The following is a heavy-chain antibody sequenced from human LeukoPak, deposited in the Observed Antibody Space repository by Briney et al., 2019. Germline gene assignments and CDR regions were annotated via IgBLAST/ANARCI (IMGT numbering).Heavy chain of an antibody. Sequence: PGGSLRLSSAASGFTFSSYAMSWVRQAPGKGLEWVSAISGSGGSTYYADSVKGRFTISRDNSKNTLYLQMNSLRAEDTAVYYCAKTSWDYDFWSGYQDAFDIWGQGTMVTVSS. D-gene: IGHD3-3*01. CDR1: GFTFSSYA. CDR3: AKTSWDYDFWSGYQDAFDI. J-gene: IGHJ3*02. CDR2: ISGSGGST. V-gene: IGHV3-23*01.